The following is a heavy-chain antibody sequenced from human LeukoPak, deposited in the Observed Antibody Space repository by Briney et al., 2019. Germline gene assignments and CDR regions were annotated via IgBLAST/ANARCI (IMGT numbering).Heavy chain of an antibody. CDR1: GFTFSNYA. CDR3: AKEKQRNFDY. V-gene: IGHV3-23*01. CDR2: ISGSGDGT. J-gene: IGHJ4*02. Sequence: GGSLRLSCAASGFTFSNYAMSWVRQAPGKGLEWVSGISGSGDGTHYGDSVKGRFTISRDNSKNTLYLQMNSLRAEDTAVYYCAKEKQRNFDYWGQGTLVTVSS.